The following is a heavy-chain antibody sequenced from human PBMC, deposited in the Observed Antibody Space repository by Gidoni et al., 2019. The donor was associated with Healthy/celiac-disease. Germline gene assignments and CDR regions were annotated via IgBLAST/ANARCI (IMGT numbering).Heavy chain of an antibody. D-gene: IGHD3-10*01. CDR2: IYYSGST. Sequence: QVQLQESGPGLVKPSETLSLTCTVSGGSISSYYWSWIRQPPGKGLEWIGYIYYSGSTNYNPSLKSRVTISVDTSKNQFSLKLSSVTAADTAVYYCAREGHYGSGSSGFDPWGQGTLVTVSS. J-gene: IGHJ5*02. V-gene: IGHV4-59*01. CDR1: GGSISSYY. CDR3: AREGHYGSGSSGFDP.